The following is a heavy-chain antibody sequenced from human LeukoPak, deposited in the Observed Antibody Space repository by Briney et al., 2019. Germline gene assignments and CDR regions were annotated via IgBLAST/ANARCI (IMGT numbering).Heavy chain of an antibody. CDR3: ARVSSSWPHYYFDY. J-gene: IGHJ4*02. Sequence: SSYGMHWVRQAPGKGLEWVGNIFYSGSTYYNPSLKSRVTISVDTSKNQFSLKLTSVTAADTAVYYCARVSSSWPHYYFDYWGQGTLVTVSS. V-gene: IGHV4-39*07. CDR1: SSYG. CDR2: IFYSGST. D-gene: IGHD6-13*01.